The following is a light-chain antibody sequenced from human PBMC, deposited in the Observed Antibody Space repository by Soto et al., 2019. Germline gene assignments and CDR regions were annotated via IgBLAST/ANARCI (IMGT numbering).Light chain of an antibody. CDR2: EVS. J-gene: IGLJ1*01. Sequence: QSVLTKPPSASGSPGQSVTISCTGTSSDIGAYIYVSWYQQHPGKAPKLMISEVSRRPSGVPERLSGSKSGNTASLTVSGLQADDDAHYYCSSYAGSNNFVLGTGTKVTVL. CDR1: SSDIGAYIY. CDR3: SSYAGSNNFV. V-gene: IGLV2-8*01.